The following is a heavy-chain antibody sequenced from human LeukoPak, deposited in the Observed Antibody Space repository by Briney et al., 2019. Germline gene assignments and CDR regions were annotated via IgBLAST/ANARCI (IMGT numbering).Heavy chain of an antibody. CDR2: ITSTSDTI. CDR1: GFPFSTYS. V-gene: IGHV3-48*01. Sequence: GGSLRLSCVTSGFPFSTYSMNWVRQAPGKGLEWLSYITSTSDTIYYADSVKGRFTISRDNAKNSLYLQMNSLRAEDTAVYYCARASGTYYYDSSAYPYWGQGTLVTVSS. CDR3: ARASGTYYYDSSAYPY. J-gene: IGHJ4*02. D-gene: IGHD3-22*01.